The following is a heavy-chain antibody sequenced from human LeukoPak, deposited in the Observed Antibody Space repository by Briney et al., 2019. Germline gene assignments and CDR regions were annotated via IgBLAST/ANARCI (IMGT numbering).Heavy chain of an antibody. CDR2: ISGSGGST. CDR1: GFTFSSYA. J-gene: IGHJ5*02. V-gene: IGHV3-23*01. D-gene: IGHD2-2*01. Sequence: PGGSLRLSCAASGFTFSSYAMSWVRQAPGKGLEWVSAISGSGGSTYYADSVKGRFTISRDNSKNTLYLQMNSLRAEDTAVYYCAKDFRYAPAAPSDWFDPWGQGTLVTVSS. CDR3: AKDFRYAPAAPSDWFDP.